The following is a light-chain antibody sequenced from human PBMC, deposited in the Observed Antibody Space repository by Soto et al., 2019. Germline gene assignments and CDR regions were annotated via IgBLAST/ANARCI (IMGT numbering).Light chain of an antibody. CDR1: SSDVGGYNY. Sequence: QSALTQPASVSGSPGQSITISCTGTSSDVGGYNYVSWYQQHPGKAPKLMIYEVSKRPSGVSNRFSGSKSGNTASLTISGLQAEDEADYYCTSYTSSSPYVFGTGTKVPVL. J-gene: IGLJ1*01. CDR3: TSYTSSSPYV. CDR2: EVS. V-gene: IGLV2-14*03.